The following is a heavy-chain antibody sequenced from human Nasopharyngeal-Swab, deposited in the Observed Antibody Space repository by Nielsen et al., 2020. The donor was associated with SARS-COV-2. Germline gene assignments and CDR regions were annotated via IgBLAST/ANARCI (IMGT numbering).Heavy chain of an antibody. CDR3: AGARLGWVVVVAATPPDY. CDR2: ISSSSYI. CDR1: GFTFSSYS. J-gene: IGHJ4*02. Sequence: SLKISCAASGFTFSSYSMNWVRQAPGKGLEWVSSISSSSYIYYADSVKGRFTISRDNAKNSLYLQMNSLRAEDTAVYYCAGARLGWVVVVAATPPDYWGQGTLVTVSS. V-gene: IGHV3-21*01. D-gene: IGHD2-15*01.